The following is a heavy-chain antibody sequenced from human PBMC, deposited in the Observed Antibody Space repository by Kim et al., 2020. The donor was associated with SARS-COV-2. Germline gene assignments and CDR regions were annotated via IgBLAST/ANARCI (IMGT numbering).Heavy chain of an antibody. CDR2: GLT. CDR3: VRGGGYYFDF. J-gene: IGHJ4*02. Sequence: GLTTYNPSLRSRVTISMDRSNNHVSLNVMSVAAADTAVYYCVRGGGYYFDFWGQGTLVAVSS. V-gene: IGHV4-4*02. D-gene: IGHD3-16*01.